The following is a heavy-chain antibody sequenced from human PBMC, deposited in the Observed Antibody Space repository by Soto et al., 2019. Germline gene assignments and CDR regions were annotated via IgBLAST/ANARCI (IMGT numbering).Heavy chain of an antibody. V-gene: IGHV4-61*01. CDR1: GGSVSSGSYY. CDR3: ARADDCSGGSCYSYWFDP. Sequence: PSETLSLTCTVSGGSVSSGSYYWSWIRQPPGKGLEWIGYIYYSGSTNYNPSLKSRVTISVDTSKNHFSLKLSSVTAADTAVYYCARADDCSGGSCYSYWFDPWGQGTLVTVSS. CDR2: IYYSGST. J-gene: IGHJ5*02. D-gene: IGHD2-15*01.